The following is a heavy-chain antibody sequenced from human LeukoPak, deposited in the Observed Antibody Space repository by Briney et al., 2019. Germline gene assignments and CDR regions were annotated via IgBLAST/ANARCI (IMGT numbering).Heavy chain of an antibody. J-gene: IGHJ4*02. Sequence: GGSLRLSCAASGFTVISHYMNWVRQAPGKGLEWVSVIHSGGNTYYADSVKGRFTISRDNSKSTLYLQMNSLRAEDTAVYYSARGSERWLQPFDYWGQGTLVTVSS. CDR1: GFTVISHY. CDR2: IHSGGNT. V-gene: IGHV3-53*01. D-gene: IGHD5-24*01. CDR3: ARGSERWLQPFDY.